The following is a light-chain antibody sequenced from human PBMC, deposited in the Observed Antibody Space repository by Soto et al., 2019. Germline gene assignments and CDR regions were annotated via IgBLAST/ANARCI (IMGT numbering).Light chain of an antibody. V-gene: IGLV2-23*01. CDR2: EGN. CDR3: CSFATSGTWV. J-gene: IGLJ3*02. CDR1: SSDVGSYNL. Sequence: QSVLTQPASVSGSPGQSITISCTGTSSDVGSYNLVSWYQQHPGKAPKLMISEGNKRPSGISNRFSGSKSGNTASLTISGLQAEDEADYYCCSFATSGTWVFGGGTKLTV.